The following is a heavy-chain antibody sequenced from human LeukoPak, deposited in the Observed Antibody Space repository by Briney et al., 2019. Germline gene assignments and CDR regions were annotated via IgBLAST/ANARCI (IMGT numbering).Heavy chain of an antibody. V-gene: IGHV1-69*01. CDR2: IIPIFGTA. D-gene: IGHD1-26*01. CDR1: GGTFSSYA. J-gene: IGHJ5*02. CDR3: ARVGGVVGADDS. Sequence: ASVRVSCKASGGTFSSYAISWVRQAPGQGLEWMGGIIPIFGTANHAQKFQGRVTITADESTSTAYMELSSLRSEDTAVYYRARVGGVVGADDSWGQGTLVTVSS.